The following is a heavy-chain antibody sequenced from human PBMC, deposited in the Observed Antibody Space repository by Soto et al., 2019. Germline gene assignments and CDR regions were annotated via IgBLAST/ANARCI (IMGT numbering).Heavy chain of an antibody. CDR1: GFTFSSYA. Sequence: QVQLVESGGGVVQPGRSLRLSCAASGFTFSSYAMHWVRQAPGKGLEWVAVISYDGSNKYYADSVKGRFTISRDNSKNTLYLQMNSLRAEDTAVYYCAREVPREYYFDYWGQGTLVTVSS. CDR3: AREVPREYYFDY. CDR2: ISYDGSNK. D-gene: IGHD3-10*01. J-gene: IGHJ4*02. V-gene: IGHV3-30-3*01.